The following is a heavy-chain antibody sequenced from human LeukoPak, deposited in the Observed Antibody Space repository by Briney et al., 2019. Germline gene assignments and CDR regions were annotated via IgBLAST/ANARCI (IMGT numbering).Heavy chain of an antibody. V-gene: IGHV4-59*01. CDR2: IYYTGSST. J-gene: IGHJ5*02. CDR1: GGSIRNKY. D-gene: IGHD3-10*01. Sequence: SETLSLTCTVSGGSIRNKYWSWIRQPPGKGLEWIGYIYYTGSSTYYNPSLKSRVSISVDTSRNQFSLRLNSVTAADTAVYYCARPQWQDTMGPWFDPWGQGTLVTVSS. CDR3: ARPQWQDTMGPWFDP.